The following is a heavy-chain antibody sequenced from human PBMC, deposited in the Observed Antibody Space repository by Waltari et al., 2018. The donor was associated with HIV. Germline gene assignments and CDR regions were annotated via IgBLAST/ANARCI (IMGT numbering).Heavy chain of an antibody. D-gene: IGHD6-13*01. J-gene: IGHJ6*02. Sequence: VQLQESGPGLVKPSQTLSLACSVSGGPVSTGDHYWTWIRKSPGKGLEWLGHIFYTAGSYYNPSLGNRVSASLDKANNQISLTLRSVTAADTAIYYCVRGGRVAAPYYGMDVWGPGTTVIVAS. V-gene: IGHV4-30-4*08. CDR1: GGPVSTGDHY. CDR3: VRGGRVAAPYYGMDV. CDR2: IFYTAGS.